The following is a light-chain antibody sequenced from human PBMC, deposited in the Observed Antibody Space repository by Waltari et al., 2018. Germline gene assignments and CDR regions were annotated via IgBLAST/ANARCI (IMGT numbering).Light chain of an antibody. J-gene: IGLJ1*01. CDR1: SNDVGGYGY. V-gene: IGLV2-14*01. CDR2: EVS. Sequence: QSALTQPASVSGSPGQSVSISCTGTSNDVGGYGYVSWYQQFPGKAPKLMIYEVSYRPSGGSSRVAGSQSGNTASLTSSGLQAEDEAVYYCSSHTSTVPHVFGTGTKVTVV. CDR3: SSHTSTVPHV.